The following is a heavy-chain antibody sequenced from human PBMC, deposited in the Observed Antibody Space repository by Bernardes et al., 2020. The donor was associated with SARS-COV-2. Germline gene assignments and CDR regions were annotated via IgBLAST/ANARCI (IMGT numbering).Heavy chain of an antibody. J-gene: IGHJ6*03. CDR1: GFSFSNSD. V-gene: IGHV3-13*01. D-gene: IGHD3-10*01. Sequence: GGSLRLSCAASGFSFSNSDMNWVRQTPGKGLEWVSSIGPGGDTSYPESLGGRFTISRDNVKNYVFLQMTTLTVGDTAIYYCARSYGSGYWKACHMWGKG. CDR2: IGPGGDT. CDR3: ARSYGSGYWKACHM.